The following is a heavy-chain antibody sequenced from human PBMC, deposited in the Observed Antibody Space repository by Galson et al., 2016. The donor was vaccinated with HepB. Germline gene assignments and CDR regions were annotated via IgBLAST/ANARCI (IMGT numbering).Heavy chain of an antibody. CDR2: IYLRDSHT. D-gene: IGHD1-1*01. Sequence: QSGAEVKKPGESLKISCKGSGDSFINFWIGWVRQMPGKGLEWMGIIYLRDSHTRYSPSFQGQVTISADKSISTAYLQWSSLKASDSAMYYCVSSWMKDEYLKYWAQGTVVTVSS. J-gene: IGHJ4*02. CDR1: GDSFINFW. V-gene: IGHV5-51*03. CDR3: VSSWMKDEYLKY.